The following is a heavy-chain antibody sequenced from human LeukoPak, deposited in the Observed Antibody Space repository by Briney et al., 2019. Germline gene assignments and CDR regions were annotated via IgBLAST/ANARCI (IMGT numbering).Heavy chain of an antibody. J-gene: IGHJ4*02. CDR2: MNPNSGNT. CDR1: GYTFTSYD. V-gene: IGHV1-8*03. Sequence: ASVKVSCKASGYTFTSYDINWVRQATGQGLEWMGWMNPNSGNTGYAQKFQGRVTITRNTSISTAYMELSSLRSEDTAVYYCARAGIAVAGTPFDYWGQGTLVTVSS. D-gene: IGHD6-19*01. CDR3: ARAGIAVAGTPFDY.